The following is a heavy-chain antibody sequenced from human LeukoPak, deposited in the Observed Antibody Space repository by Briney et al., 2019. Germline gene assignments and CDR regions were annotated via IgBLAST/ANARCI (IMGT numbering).Heavy chain of an antibody. CDR2: ISGSDGSR. V-gene: IGHV3-23*01. Sequence: GGSLRLSCAASGFTFSTYAMSWVRQAPGKGLEWVSAISGSDGSRSYADSVKGRFTISRDNSKNTLYLQMNSLRGEDTAVYYCAKGGSPSCYSSSGYWGQGTLVTVSS. CDR3: AKGGSPSCYSSSGY. D-gene: IGHD2-2*01. J-gene: IGHJ4*02. CDR1: GFTFSTYA.